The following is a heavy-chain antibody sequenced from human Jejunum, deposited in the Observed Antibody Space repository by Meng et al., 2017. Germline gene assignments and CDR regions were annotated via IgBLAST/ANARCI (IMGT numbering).Heavy chain of an antibody. D-gene: IGHD7-27*01. CDR1: GFTFGSYW. V-gene: IGHV3-7*03. CDR2: IKHDESEK. CDR3: VKDINWGSGLDG. J-gene: IGHJ4*02. Sequence: GESLKISCTASGFTFGSYWMSWVRQAPGKGLEWVANIKHDESEKYYVDSVKGRFTISRGNRENSLYLQMNSLRAEDTALYYCVKDINWGSGLDGWGQGTLVTVSS.